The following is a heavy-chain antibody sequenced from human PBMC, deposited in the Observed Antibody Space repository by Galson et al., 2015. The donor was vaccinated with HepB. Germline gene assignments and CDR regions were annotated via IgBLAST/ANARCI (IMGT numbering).Heavy chain of an antibody. CDR1: GFTFSSYA. CDR3: AKAEYASRYSSSWYCFDY. CDR2: ISGSGGGT. J-gene: IGHJ4*02. V-gene: IGHV3-23*01. Sequence: SLRLSCAASGFTFSSYAMSWVRQAPGKGLEWVSAISGSGGGTYYADSVKGRFTISRDNSKNTLYLQMNSPRAEDTAVYYCAKAEYASRYSSSWYCFDYWGQGTLVTVSS. D-gene: IGHD6-13*01.